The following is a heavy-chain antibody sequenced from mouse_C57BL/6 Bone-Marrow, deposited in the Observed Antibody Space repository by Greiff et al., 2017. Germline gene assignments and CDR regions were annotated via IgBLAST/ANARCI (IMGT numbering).Heavy chain of an antibody. CDR2: ISSGGDYI. D-gene: IGHD2-5*01. V-gene: IGHV5-9-1*02. CDR3: KREGNSNPYAMDY. J-gene: IGHJ4*01. CDR1: GFTFSSYA. Sequence: EVKLVESGEGLVKPGGSLKLSCAASGFTFSSYAMSWVRQTPEKRLEWVAYISSGGDYIYYADTVKGRFTISRDNARNTLYLQMSSLKSEDTAMYYCKREGNSNPYAMDYWGQGTSVTVSS.